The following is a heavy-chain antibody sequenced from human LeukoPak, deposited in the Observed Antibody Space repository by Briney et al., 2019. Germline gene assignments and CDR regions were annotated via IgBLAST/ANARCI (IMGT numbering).Heavy chain of an antibody. CDR1: GFTFSSYS. CDR3: ARGVIVAPGTDY. Sequence: GGSLRLSCAASGFTFSSYSMNWVRQAPGKGLEWVSSISSSSSYIYYADSVKGRFTISRDNAKNSLYLQMNSLRVEDTAVYYCARGVIVAPGTDYWGQGTLVIVSS. D-gene: IGHD6-13*01. V-gene: IGHV3-21*01. CDR2: ISSSSSYI. J-gene: IGHJ4*02.